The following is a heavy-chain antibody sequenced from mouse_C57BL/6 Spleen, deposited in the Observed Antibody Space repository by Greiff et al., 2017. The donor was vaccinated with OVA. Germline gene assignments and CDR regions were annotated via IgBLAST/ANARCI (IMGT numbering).Heavy chain of an antibody. CDR3: ARANWDFAY. J-gene: IGHJ3*01. CDR1: GYAFSSSW. D-gene: IGHD4-1*01. Sequence: QVQLKESGPELVKPGASVKISCKASGYAFSSSWMNWVKQRPGKGLEWIGRIYPGDGDTNYNGKFKGKATLTADKSSSTAYMQLSSLTSEDSAVYFCARANWDFAYWGQGTLVTVSA. CDR2: IYPGDGDT. V-gene: IGHV1-82*01.